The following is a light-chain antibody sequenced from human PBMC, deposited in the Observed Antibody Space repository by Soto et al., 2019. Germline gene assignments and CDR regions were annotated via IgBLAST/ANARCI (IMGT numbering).Light chain of an antibody. CDR2: EGS. CDR3: CLYAGSSTPYV. V-gene: IGLV2-23*01. Sequence: QSVLTQPASVSGSRGQSITISCTGTSSDVGSYNLVSWYQQHPGKAPKLMIYEGSKRPSGVSNRFSGSKSGNTASLTISGLQAEDEADYYCCLYAGSSTPYVFGTGTQLTVL. CDR1: SSDVGSYNL. J-gene: IGLJ1*01.